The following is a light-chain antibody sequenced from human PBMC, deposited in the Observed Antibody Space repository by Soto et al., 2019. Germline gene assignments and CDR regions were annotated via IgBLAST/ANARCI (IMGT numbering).Light chain of an antibody. CDR3: MQSIQRPWT. J-gene: IGKJ1*01. CDR2: EVS. Sequence: DIVMTQTPLSLSVTPGQPASISCKSSQSLLQSDGKTYLYWYLQKPGQPPQRLIYEVSKRFSGVPDRFSGSGSGTAFKLRISRVEADDVGVDYCMQSIQRPWTFGQGTKVEMK. CDR1: QSLLQSDGKTY. V-gene: IGKV2D-29*01.